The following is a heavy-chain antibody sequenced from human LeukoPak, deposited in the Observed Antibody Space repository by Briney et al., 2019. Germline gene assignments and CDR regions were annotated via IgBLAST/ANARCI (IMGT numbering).Heavy chain of an antibody. CDR3: ARFRGYSYDFDY. Sequence: SETLSLTCTVSGGSISSGGYYWSWIRQHPGKGLEWIGYIYYSGSTYYNPSLKSRVTISVDTSKNQFSLKLSSVTAADTAVYYCARFRGYSYDFDYWGQGILVTVSS. V-gene: IGHV4-31*03. J-gene: IGHJ4*02. CDR2: IYYSGST. CDR1: GGSISSGGYY. D-gene: IGHD5-18*01.